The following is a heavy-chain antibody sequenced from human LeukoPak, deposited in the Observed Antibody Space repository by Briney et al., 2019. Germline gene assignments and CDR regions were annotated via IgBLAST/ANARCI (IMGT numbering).Heavy chain of an antibody. Sequence: SETLSLTCAVYGGSFSGYYWSWIRQPPGKGLEWIGEINHSGSTNYNPSLKSRVTISVDTSKNQFSLKLSSVTAAGTAVYYCARGTGHYYYGMDVWGQGTTVTVSS. CDR1: GGSFSGYY. V-gene: IGHV4-34*01. CDR3: ARGTGHYYYGMDV. CDR2: INHSGST. J-gene: IGHJ6*02.